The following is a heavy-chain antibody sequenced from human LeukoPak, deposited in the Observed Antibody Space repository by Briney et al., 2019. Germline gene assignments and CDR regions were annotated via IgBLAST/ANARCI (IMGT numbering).Heavy chain of an antibody. CDR1: GYTVSKFA. Sequence: ASVTVSCKVSGYTVSKFAMHWVRQAPGKGLEWMGGFVLEVGQTTYAQRFQGRVSMTEDTSTDTAYMELSILSSDDTAVYYCTGHRYDSGWDLGARDYYYYGMDVWGQGTTVTVSS. CDR2: FVLEVGQT. CDR3: TGHRYDSGWDLGARDYYYYGMDV. D-gene: IGHD3-22*01. V-gene: IGHV1-24*01. J-gene: IGHJ6*02.